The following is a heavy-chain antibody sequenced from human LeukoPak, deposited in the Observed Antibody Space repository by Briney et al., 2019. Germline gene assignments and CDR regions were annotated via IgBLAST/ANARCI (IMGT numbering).Heavy chain of an antibody. CDR3: ARGHRLRFRFFDY. Sequence: SETLSLTCAVYGVSFSGYYCSWIRQPPGKGLEWIGEINHSGSTNCNPSLKSRVTISVDTSKNQFSLKLSSVTAADTAVYYWARGHRLRFRFFDYWGQGTLVTVSS. V-gene: IGHV4-34*01. J-gene: IGHJ4*02. D-gene: IGHD3-3*01. CDR2: INHSGST. CDR1: GVSFSGYY.